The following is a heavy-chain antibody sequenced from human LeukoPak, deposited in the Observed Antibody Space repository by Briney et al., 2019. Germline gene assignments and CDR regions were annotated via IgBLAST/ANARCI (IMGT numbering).Heavy chain of an antibody. V-gene: IGHV3-74*01. D-gene: IGHD3-9*01. CDR2: INGDGSST. CDR3: ASGDILTGYDY. Sequence: GGSLRLSCAASGFTFSSYWMHWVRQAPGKGLVWVSRINGDGSSTSYADSVKGRFTISRDNAKNTLYLQMNSLRAEDTAVYYCASGDILTGYDYWGQGTLVTVSS. CDR1: GFTFSSYW. J-gene: IGHJ4*02.